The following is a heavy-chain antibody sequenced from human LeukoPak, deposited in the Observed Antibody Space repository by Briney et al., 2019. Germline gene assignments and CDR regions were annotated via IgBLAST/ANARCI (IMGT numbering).Heavy chain of an antibody. Sequence: TGGSLRLSCAASGFTFSSYWMSWVRQAPGKGLEWVANIKQDGSEKYYVDSVKGRFTISRDNAKNSLYLQMNSLRAEDTAVYYCARDRVVLRFLEPRSDWFDPWGQGTLVTVSS. CDR2: IKQDGSEK. CDR1: GFTFSSYW. D-gene: IGHD3-3*01. V-gene: IGHV3-7*01. CDR3: ARDRVVLRFLEPRSDWFDP. J-gene: IGHJ5*02.